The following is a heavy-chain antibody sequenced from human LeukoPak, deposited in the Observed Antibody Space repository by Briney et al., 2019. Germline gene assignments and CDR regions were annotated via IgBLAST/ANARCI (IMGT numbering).Heavy chain of an antibody. D-gene: IGHD2-2*01. CDR1: GGSISSSSYY. V-gene: IGHV4-39*07. J-gene: IGHJ6*03. CDR3: ARDQDIVVGFYYYYYMDV. CDR2: IYYSGST. Sequence: SETLSLTCTVSGGSISSSSYYWGWIRQPPGKGLEWIGSIYYSGSTYYNPSLKSRVTISVDTSKNQFSLKLSSVTAADTAVYYCARDQDIVVGFYYYYYMDVWGKGTTVTVSS.